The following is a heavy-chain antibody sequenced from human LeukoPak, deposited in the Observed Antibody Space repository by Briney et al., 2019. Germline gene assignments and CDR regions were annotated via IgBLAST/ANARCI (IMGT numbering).Heavy chain of an antibody. J-gene: IGHJ6*03. D-gene: IGHD5-18*01. CDR3: ARDRGMYSYGYYYYYYMDV. Sequence: GGSLRLSCAASGFTFSDYYMSWIRQAPGKGLEWVSYISSNGSTIYYADSVKGRFTISRDNAKNSLYLQMNSLRAEDTAVYYCARDRGMYSYGYYYYYYMDVWGKGTTVTVSS. CDR1: GFTFSDYY. V-gene: IGHV3-11*01. CDR2: ISSNGSTI.